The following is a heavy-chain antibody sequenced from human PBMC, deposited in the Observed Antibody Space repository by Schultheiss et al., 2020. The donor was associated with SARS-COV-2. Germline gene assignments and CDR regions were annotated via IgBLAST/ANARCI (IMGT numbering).Heavy chain of an antibody. CDR1: GYTFTGYY. Sequence: ASVNVSCKASGYTFTGYYMHWVRQAPGQGLEWMGWINPNSGGTNYAQKFQGRVTMTRDTSISTAYMELSRLRSDDTAVYYCARDLNFDWLLRVRYYGMDVWGQGTTVTVSS. V-gene: IGHV1-2*02. CDR2: INPNSGGT. D-gene: IGHD3-9*01. CDR3: ARDLNFDWLLRVRYYGMDV. J-gene: IGHJ6*02.